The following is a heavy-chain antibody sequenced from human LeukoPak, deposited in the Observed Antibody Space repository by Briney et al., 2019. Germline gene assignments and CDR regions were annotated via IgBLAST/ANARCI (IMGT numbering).Heavy chain of an antibody. CDR3: AKMVGYFDL. CDR2: ISYDGSNK. CDR1: GFTFSSYG. Sequence: PGGSLRLSCAASGFTFSSYGMHWVRQAPGKGLEWVAVISYDGSNKYYADSVKGRFTISRDNSKNTLYLQMNSLRAEDTAVYYCAKMVGYFDLWGRATLVTVSS. J-gene: IGHJ2*01. D-gene: IGHD3-10*01. V-gene: IGHV3-30*18.